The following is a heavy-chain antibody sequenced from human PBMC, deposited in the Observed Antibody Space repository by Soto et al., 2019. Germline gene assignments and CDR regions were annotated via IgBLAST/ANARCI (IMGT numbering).Heavy chain of an antibody. D-gene: IGHD6-13*01. Sequence: GGSLRLSCAASGFNFNISEINWVRQAPGKGLEWISYISKSSVTAHYADSVKGRFTISRDNAKNSLYLQMHSLRVDDTALYYCAPRKVGSFNKAAFEIWGQGTMVTVSS. CDR2: ISKSSVTA. J-gene: IGHJ3*02. V-gene: IGHV3-48*03. CDR3: APRKVGSFNKAAFEI. CDR1: GFNFNISE.